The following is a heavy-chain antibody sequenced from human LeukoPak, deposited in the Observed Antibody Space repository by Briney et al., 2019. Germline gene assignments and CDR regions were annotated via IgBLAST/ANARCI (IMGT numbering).Heavy chain of an antibody. J-gene: IGHJ4*02. CDR3: ARSYYGSLNHPFDY. V-gene: IGHV2-70*01. CDR1: GFSLSTSGMC. CDR2: IDWDGDK. Sequence: SGPALVKPTQTLTLTCTFSGFSLSTSGMCVSWIRQPPGKALEWPALIDWDGDKYYSTSLQTRLTISKDTSKNQVVLTMTNMDPVDTATYYCARSYYGSLNHPFDYWGQGTLVIVSS. D-gene: IGHD3-10*01.